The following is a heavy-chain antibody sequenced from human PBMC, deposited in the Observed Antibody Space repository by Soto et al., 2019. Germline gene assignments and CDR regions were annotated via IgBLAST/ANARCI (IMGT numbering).Heavy chain of an antibody. J-gene: IGHJ4*02. CDR3: ARDSSYHEYSSSSGLDY. CDR1: GDSVSSHSGA. D-gene: IGHD6-6*01. Sequence: SQTLSLTCPISGDSVSSHSGAWNWMGQSPSRGLEWLGRTYYRSKWYNDYAVSVKSRITINPDTSKNQFSLQLNSVTPEDTAVYYCARDSSYHEYSSSSGLDYWGQGTLVTVSS. CDR2: TYYRSKWYN. V-gene: IGHV6-1*01.